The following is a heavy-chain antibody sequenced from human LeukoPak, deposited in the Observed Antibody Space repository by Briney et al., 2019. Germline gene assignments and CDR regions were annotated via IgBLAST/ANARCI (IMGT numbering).Heavy chain of an antibody. CDR2: INHSGST. CDR3: ARLYRVPAARNYYYYYGMDV. V-gene: IGHV4-34*01. CDR1: GGSFSGYY. Sequence: PSETLSLTCAVYGGSFSGYYWSWIRQPPGKGLEWIGEINHSGSTNYNPSLKSRVTISVDTSKNQFSLKLSSVTAADTAVYYCARLYRVPAARNYYYYYGMDVWGQGTTVTVSS. J-gene: IGHJ6*02. D-gene: IGHD2-2*01.